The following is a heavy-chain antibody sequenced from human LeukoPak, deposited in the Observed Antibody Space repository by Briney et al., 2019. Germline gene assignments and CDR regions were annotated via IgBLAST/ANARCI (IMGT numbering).Heavy chain of an antibody. CDR2: ISWNSGTI. D-gene: IGHD1-26*01. V-gene: IGHV3-9*03. J-gene: IGHJ5*02. CDR1: GFTFDDYA. Sequence: GGSLRLSCAASGFTFDDYAMHWVRQAPGKGVEWVSGISWNSGTIGYADSVKGRFTISRDNAKNSLYLQMNSLRDDDMALYYCARGNSGSYSQDWFDPWGQGTLVTVSS. CDR3: ARGNSGSYSQDWFDP.